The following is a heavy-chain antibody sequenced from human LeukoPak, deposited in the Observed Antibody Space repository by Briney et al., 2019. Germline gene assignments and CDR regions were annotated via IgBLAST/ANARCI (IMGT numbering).Heavy chain of an antibody. J-gene: IGHJ4*02. CDR2: ISGSGGST. Sequence: GGSLRLSCAASGFTFSSYAMSWVRQAPGKGLERVSAISGSGGSTYYADSVKGRFTISRDNSKNTLYLQMNSLRAEDTAVYYCATPSKSSLVRGVIITSFDYWGQGTLVTVSS. V-gene: IGHV3-23*01. CDR3: ATPSKSSLVRGVIITSFDY. D-gene: IGHD3-10*01. CDR1: GFTFSSYA.